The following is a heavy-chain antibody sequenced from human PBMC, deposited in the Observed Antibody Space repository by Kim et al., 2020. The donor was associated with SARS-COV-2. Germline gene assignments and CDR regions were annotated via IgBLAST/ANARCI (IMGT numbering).Heavy chain of an antibody. CDR2: VRSKAYGGTV. CDR1: GFTFGDYP. J-gene: IGHJ4*02. D-gene: IGHD6-13*01. V-gene: IGHV3-49*04. Sequence: GGSLRLSCTTSGFTFGDYPISWVRQAPGKGLEWVGFVRSKAYGGTVQYAASVKGRFVISRDDSTSIAYLQMNSLKSEDTAVYYCHCPGWYSSSWYIFDYWGQGTLVTVSS. CDR3: HCPGWYSSSWYIFDY.